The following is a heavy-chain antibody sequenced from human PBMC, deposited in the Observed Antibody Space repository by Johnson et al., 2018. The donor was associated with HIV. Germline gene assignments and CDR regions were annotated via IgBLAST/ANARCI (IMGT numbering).Heavy chain of an antibody. CDR1: GFTFSDYY. J-gene: IGHJ3*02. CDR2: ISSSGSTI. Sequence: QVQLVESGGGLVKPGGSLRLSCAASGFTFSDYYMSWIRQAPGKGLEWVSYISSSGSTIYYAASVKGRFTISRDNAKNSLYLQMNSLRAEDTAVYHCAKEMDGDYGSGKGDAFDIWGQGTLVTVSS. CDR3: AKEMDGDYGSGKGDAFDI. V-gene: IGHV3-11*01. D-gene: IGHD3-10*01.